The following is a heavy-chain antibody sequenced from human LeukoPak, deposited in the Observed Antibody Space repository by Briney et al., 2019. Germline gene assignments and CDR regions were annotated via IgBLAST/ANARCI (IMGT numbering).Heavy chain of an antibody. CDR3: ARDGSSGYYYHFDY. CDR1: GGSISSGGYY. CDR2: IYYSGST. J-gene: IGHJ4*02. Sequence: SQTLSLTCTVSGGSISSGGYYWSWIRQHPGKGLEWIGYIYYSGSTYYNPSLKSRVTISVDTSKNQFSLKLSSVTAADTAVYYCARDGSSGYYYHFDYWGQGTLVTVSS. V-gene: IGHV4-31*03. D-gene: IGHD3-22*01.